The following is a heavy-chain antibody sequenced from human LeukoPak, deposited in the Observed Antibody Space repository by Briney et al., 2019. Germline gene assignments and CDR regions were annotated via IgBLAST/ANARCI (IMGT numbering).Heavy chain of an antibody. CDR3: ARHSPSTVTTWWDY. Sequence: PSETLSLTSAAVGGASINYYWCWMRQPPPGERGWIGSIFYSGTTYYNPSLKSRVTIYVDTSKNQYTLKLPSVTAADTAVDDCARHSPSTVTTWWDYWGQGTLVTVSS. J-gene: IGHJ4*02. CDR1: GGASINYY. CDR2: IFYSGTT. V-gene: IGHV4-39*01. D-gene: IGHD4-17*01.